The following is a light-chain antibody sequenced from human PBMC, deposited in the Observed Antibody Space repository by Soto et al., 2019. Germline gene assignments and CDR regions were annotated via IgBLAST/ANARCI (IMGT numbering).Light chain of an antibody. V-gene: IGLV2-14*01. J-gene: IGLJ1*01. CDR3: SSYTGSSTLYG. Sequence: QSALTQPASVSGSPGQSITISCTGTSSDVGTYNYVSWYQQHPGKAPKVMIYEVTYRPSGVSNRFSGSKSGNTASLTISGLQADDEAEYYCSSYTGSSTLYGFGTGTKVTVL. CDR2: EVT. CDR1: SSDVGTYNY.